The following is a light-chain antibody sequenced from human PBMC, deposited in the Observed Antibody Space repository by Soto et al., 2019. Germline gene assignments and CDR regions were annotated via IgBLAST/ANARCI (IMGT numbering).Light chain of an antibody. CDR3: SSYAGSKNV. CDR2: EVS. Sequence: QSALTQPASVSGSPGQSITISCTGTNSDVGHYNYVSWYQQHPGKAPKLLIYEVSKRPSGVPDRFSGSKSGNTASLTVSGLQAEDEADYYCSSYAGSKNVFGTGTKLTVL. J-gene: IGLJ1*01. V-gene: IGLV2-8*01. CDR1: NSDVGHYNY.